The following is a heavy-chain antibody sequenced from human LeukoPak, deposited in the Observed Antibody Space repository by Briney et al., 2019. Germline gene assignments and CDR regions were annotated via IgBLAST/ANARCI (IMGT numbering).Heavy chain of an antibody. CDR2: IIPIFGTA. D-gene: IGHD6-13*01. CDR3: ARVPSSSWTNNWFDP. CDR1: GGTFSSYA. V-gene: IGHV1-69*13. Sequence: ASVKVSCKASGGTFSSYAISWVRQAPGQGLEWMGGIIPIFGTANYAQKFQGRVTITADESTSTAYMELSSLRSEDTAVYYCARVPSSSWTNNWFDPWGQGTLVTVSS. J-gene: IGHJ5*02.